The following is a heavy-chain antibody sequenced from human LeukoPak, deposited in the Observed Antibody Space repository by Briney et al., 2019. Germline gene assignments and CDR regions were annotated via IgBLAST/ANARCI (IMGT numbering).Heavy chain of an antibody. CDR1: GYTFTSYG. J-gene: IGHJ6*02. Sequence: ASVKVSCKASGYTFTSYGISWVRQAPGQGLEWMGWISAYNGNTNYAQKLQGRVTMTTDTSTSTAYMELRSLRSDATAVYYCARDQNIVVVPAASYYYYGMDVWGQGTTVTVSS. CDR3: ARDQNIVVVPAASYYYYGMDV. CDR2: ISAYNGNT. D-gene: IGHD2-2*01. V-gene: IGHV1-18*01.